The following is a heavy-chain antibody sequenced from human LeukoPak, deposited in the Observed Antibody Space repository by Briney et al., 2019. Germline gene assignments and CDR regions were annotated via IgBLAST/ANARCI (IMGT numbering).Heavy chain of an antibody. V-gene: IGHV4-34*01. CDR1: GGSFSGYY. J-gene: IGHJ6*02. CDR2: INHSGST. CDR3: ARGSAVFSIPAGGMDV. Sequence: SETLSLTCAVYGGSFSGYYWSWIRQPPGKGLEWIGEINHSGSTNYNPSLKSRVTISVDTSKNQFSLKLSSVTAADTAVYYCARGSAVFSIPAGGMDVWGQGTTVTVSS. D-gene: IGHD2-21*01.